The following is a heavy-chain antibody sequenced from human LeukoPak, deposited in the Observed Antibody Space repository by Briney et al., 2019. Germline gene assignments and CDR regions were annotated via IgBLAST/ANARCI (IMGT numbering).Heavy chain of an antibody. V-gene: IGHV3-74*01. D-gene: IGHD6-13*01. CDR3: AKDGAAAGTRYYYMDV. CDR1: GFTFSNYW. Sequence: GGSLRLSCAASGFTFSNYWMHWVRQAPGKGLVWVSRINSDGINTSYADSVKGRFTISRDSAKNTLNLQMNSLRAEDTAVYYCAKDGAAAGTRYYYMDVWGKGTTVTISS. CDR2: INSDGINT. J-gene: IGHJ6*03.